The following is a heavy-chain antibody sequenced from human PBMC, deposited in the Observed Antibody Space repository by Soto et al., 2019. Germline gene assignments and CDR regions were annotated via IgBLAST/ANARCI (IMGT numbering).Heavy chain of an antibody. J-gene: IGHJ4*02. CDR3: AREGRRISMIRGFDS. CDR2: TYFTGTT. CDR1: GGSISGSSYY. V-gene: IGHV4-61*01. Sequence: QVQLQESSPGLMKPSETLSLTCTVSGGSISGSSYYWTWIRQPPGKGLEWIGYTYFTGTTDYNPSLKSRVTISADPSKNQFSLTLTSVTAADTAVYYCAREGRRISMIRGFDSWGQGILVTVSS. D-gene: IGHD3-10*01.